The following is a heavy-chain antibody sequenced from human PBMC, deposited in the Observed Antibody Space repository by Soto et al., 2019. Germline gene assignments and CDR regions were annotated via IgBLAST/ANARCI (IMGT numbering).Heavy chain of an antibody. CDR3: ARDPRINYYDSSGYHYYYYGMDV. D-gene: IGHD3-22*01. CDR2: ISYDGSNK. J-gene: IGHJ6*02. Sequence: QVQLVESGGGVVQPGRSLRLSCAASGFTFSSYAMHWVRQAPGTGLEWVAVISYDGSNKYYADSVKGRFTISRDNSKNTLYLQMNSLRAEETAVYYCARDPRINYYDSSGYHYYYYGMDVWGQGTTVTVSS. CDR1: GFTFSSYA. V-gene: IGHV3-30-3*01.